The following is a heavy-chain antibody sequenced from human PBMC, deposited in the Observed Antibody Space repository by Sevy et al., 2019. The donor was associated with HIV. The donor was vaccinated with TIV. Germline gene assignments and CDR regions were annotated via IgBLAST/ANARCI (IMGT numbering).Heavy chain of an antibody. CDR3: ARGYCSGGSCYRGSYYYYYGMDV. J-gene: IGHJ6*02. CDR2: ISSSGSTI. V-gene: IGHV3-11*04. CDR1: GFTFSDYY. Sequence: GGSLRLSCAASGFTFSDYYMSWIRQAPGKGLEWVSYISSSGSTIYYADSVKGQFTIARDNAKNSLYLQMNSLRAEDTAVYYCARGYCSGGSCYRGSYYYYYGMDVWGQGTTVTVSS. D-gene: IGHD2-15*01.